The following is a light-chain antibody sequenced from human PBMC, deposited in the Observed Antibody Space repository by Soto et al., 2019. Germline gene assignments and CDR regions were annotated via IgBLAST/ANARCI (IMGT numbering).Light chain of an antibody. CDR3: QQFSLYWA. J-gene: IGKJ1*01. V-gene: IGKV1-5*01. Sequence: DIQMTQTPSTLSAYVGDRVTITCRANQDINRWLAWYQQKPGKAPKILIYNADTLESGVPSRFSGSGYGTEFILTISSLQPDDFATYYCQQFSLYWAFVQGSKVDIK. CDR1: QDINRW. CDR2: NAD.